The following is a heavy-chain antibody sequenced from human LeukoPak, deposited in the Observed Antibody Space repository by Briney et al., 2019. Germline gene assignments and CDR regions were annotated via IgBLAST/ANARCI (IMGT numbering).Heavy chain of an antibody. CDR3: ARLRYYYDSSGHSVFDY. J-gene: IGHJ4*02. Sequence: SETLSLTCTVSGGSISSYYWSWIRQPPGKGLEWIGYIYYSGCTNYNPSLKSRVTISVDTSKNQFSLKLSSVTAADTAVYYCARLRYYYDSSGHSVFDYWGQGTLVTVSS. V-gene: IGHV4-59*08. CDR1: GGSISSYY. D-gene: IGHD3-22*01. CDR2: IYYSGCT.